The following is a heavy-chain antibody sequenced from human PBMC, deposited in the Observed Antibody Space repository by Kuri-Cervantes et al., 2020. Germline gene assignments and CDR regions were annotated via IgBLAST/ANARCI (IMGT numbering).Heavy chain of an antibody. CDR2: TYYRPKWYS. J-gene: IGHJ4*02. Sequence: SQTLSLTCAISGDSVSSKSVAWNWIRQSPSRGLEWLGRTYYRPKWYSDYAVSVKSRITINPDTSKNQFSLQLKSVIPEDTAVYYCAKEYRQWLVLYYFDYWGQGTLVTVSS. CDR3: AKEYRQWLVLYYFDY. D-gene: IGHD6-19*01. CDR1: GDSVSSKSVA. V-gene: IGHV6-1*01.